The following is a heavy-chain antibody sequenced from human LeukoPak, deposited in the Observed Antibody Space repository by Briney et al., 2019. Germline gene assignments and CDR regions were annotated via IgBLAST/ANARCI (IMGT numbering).Heavy chain of an antibody. CDR3: GKDSAARPCYYYGMDV. CDR2: IYSGGNT. V-gene: IGHV3-66*01. D-gene: IGHD6-6*01. J-gene: IGHJ6*01. Sequence: GGSLRLSCAASGFTVSSNYMSWVRQAPGKGLEWVSLIYSGGNTHYADSVKGRFTISRDNSKNTLYLQINSLRPEDTDVYYCGKDSAARPCYYYGMDVWGERTT. CDR1: GFTVSSNY.